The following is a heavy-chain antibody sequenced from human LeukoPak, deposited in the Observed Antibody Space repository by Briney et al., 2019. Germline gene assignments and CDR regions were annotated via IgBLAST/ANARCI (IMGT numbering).Heavy chain of an antibody. D-gene: IGHD6-19*01. CDR1: GGSFSGYY. V-gene: IGHV4-34*01. Sequence: SETLSLTCAVYGGSFSGYYWSWIRQPPGKGLEWIGEINHSGSTNYNPSLKSRVTISVDTSKNQFSLKLSSVTAADTAVYYCARAEGVAGVLCDYWGQGTLVTVSS. J-gene: IGHJ4*02. CDR2: INHSGST. CDR3: ARAEGVAGVLCDY.